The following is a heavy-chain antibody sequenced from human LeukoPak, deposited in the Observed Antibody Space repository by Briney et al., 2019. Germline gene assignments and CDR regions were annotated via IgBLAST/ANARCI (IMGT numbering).Heavy chain of an antibody. CDR3: ARRLPLYGSGSYYTPVLYYMDV. CDR2: IYHTGST. CDR1: GGSISSYY. V-gene: IGHV4-59*12. J-gene: IGHJ6*03. D-gene: IGHD3-10*01. Sequence: PSETLSLTCTVSGGSISSYYWSWIRQPPGKGLEWIAYIYHTGSTNYNPSLKSRVTISVDTSKNQFSLKLSSVTAADTAVYYCARRLPLYGSGSYYTPVLYYMDVWGKGTTVTISS.